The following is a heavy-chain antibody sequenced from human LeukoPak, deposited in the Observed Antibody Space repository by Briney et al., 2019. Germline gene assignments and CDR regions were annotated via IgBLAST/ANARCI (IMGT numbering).Heavy chain of an antibody. Sequence: GGSLRLSCAASGFTFSSYAMNWVRQAPGTGLEWVSGISGSGGSTYYADSVKGRFTIFRDNSKNTLYLQMNSLGAEDTAVYYCAKGSYYDSSGYHPLSFDYWGQGTLVTVSS. J-gene: IGHJ4*02. CDR1: GFTFSSYA. D-gene: IGHD3-22*01. CDR3: AKGSYYDSSGYHPLSFDY. V-gene: IGHV3-23*01. CDR2: ISGSGGST.